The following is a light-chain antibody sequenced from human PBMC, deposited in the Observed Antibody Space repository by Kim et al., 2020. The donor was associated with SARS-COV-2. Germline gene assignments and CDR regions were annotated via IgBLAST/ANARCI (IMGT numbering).Light chain of an antibody. Sequence: GQSISIPGTGTSSDVGGYNYVSWYQQHPGEVPKLMIYDVTKRPSGVSSRFSGSKSGNTASLTISGLQTEDEADYYCCSFIGTSTYVFGTGTKVTVL. CDR1: SSDVGGYNY. CDR3: CSFIGTSTYV. J-gene: IGLJ1*01. CDR2: DVT. V-gene: IGLV2-14*03.